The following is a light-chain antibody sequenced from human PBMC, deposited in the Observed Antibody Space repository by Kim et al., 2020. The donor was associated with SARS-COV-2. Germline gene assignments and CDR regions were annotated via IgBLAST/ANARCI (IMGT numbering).Light chain of an antibody. CDR2: RNN. Sequence: GQRVTISASGSSSNIGSNYVSWYQQLPGTAPKLLIYRNNQRPSGVPDRFSGSKSGTSASLAISGLRSEDEADYYCAAWDDSLSGPVFGGGTQLTVL. CDR1: SSNIGSNY. J-gene: IGLJ3*02. CDR3: AAWDDSLSGPV. V-gene: IGLV1-47*01.